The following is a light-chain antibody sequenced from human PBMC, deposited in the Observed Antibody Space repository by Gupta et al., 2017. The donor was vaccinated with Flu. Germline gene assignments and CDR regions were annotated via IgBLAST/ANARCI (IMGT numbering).Light chain of an antibody. Sequence: QSALTQPRSVSGSPGQSVTISCIGTSSDVGNYNYVSWYQQLPGKAPKLMIYDVTKRPSGVPDRVSGSKSGNTASLTITGIQAEEEAEYYCYSHEDRHHFLVFGRGTTLTVL. V-gene: IGLV2-11*01. CDR2: DVT. CDR3: YSHEDRHHFLV. J-gene: IGLJ2*01. CDR1: SSDVGNYNY.